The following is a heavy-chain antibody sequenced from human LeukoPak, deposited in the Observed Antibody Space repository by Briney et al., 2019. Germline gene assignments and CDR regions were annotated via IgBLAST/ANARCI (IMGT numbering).Heavy chain of an antibody. CDR1: GGSISSSSYY. V-gene: IGHV4-39*07. D-gene: IGHD3-22*01. CDR2: IYYSGST. CDR3: ARDSNYYDSSGYSSFDY. J-gene: IGHJ4*02. Sequence: SETLSLTCTVSGGSISSSSYYWGWIRQPPGKGLEWIGSIYYSGSTYYNPSLKSRVTISVDTFKNQFSLKLSSVTAAVTAVYYCARDSNYYDSSGYSSFDYWGQGTLVTVSS.